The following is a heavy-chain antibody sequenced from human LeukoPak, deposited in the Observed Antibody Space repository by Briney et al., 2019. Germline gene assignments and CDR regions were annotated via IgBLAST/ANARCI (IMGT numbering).Heavy chain of an antibody. CDR3: VKDSNYDFWSGYYKGFDN. J-gene: IGHJ4*02. D-gene: IGHD3-3*01. CDR1: GFTFDDYG. Sequence: GGSLRLSCAASGFTSGFTFDDYGMNWVRQVPGKGLGWVSGISRDGGRTGYADSVQGRFTISRDNSRNSLHLQMNSLRVEDTAFYYCVKDSNYDFWSGYYKGFDNWGRGTLVTVSS. V-gene: IGHV3-20*04. CDR2: ISRDGGRT.